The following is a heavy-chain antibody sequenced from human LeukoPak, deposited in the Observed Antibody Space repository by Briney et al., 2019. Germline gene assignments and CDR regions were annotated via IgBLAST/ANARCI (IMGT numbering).Heavy chain of an antibody. CDR3: ARQRGGQYEDGFDI. CDR1: GYTFTSYY. Sequence: ASVKVSCKASGYTFTSYYMHWVRQAPGQGLEWMGIINPSGGTTIYAQRFQGRVTMTRDTSTSTVYMELSSLKYEDTAVYYCARQRGGQYEDGFDIWGQRTMVTVSS. J-gene: IGHJ3*02. V-gene: IGHV1-46*01. CDR2: INPSGGTT. D-gene: IGHD2-8*01.